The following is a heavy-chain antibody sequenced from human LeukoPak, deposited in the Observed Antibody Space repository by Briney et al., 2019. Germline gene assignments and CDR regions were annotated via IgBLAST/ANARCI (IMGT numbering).Heavy chain of an antibody. D-gene: IGHD3-9*01. Sequence: SETLSLTCAVSGVSMNNNYWAWIRQSPGGKLEWIGYMSFSGSATYNPSPNSRVSISVDSSKNQFSLDLTSLTAADTAVYYCARGDDLLTGSYDWFNPWGQGTLVIVSS. V-gene: IGHV4-4*09. J-gene: IGHJ5*02. CDR3: ARGDDLLTGSYDWFNP. CDR2: MSFSGSA. CDR1: GVSMNNNY.